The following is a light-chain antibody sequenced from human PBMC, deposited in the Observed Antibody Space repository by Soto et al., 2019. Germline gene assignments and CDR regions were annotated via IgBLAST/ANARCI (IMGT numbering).Light chain of an antibody. Sequence: EVVMTQSPLSLPVTLGQPASISCRSSQSLVHSDGNTYLNWFQQRPGQTPRRLISKVSNRDCVVQDRFSGSGSGPDFTLKISRVEGKDVVVYYWMQGTLWPLTFGQGSKVEIK. CDR1: QSLVHSDGNTY. CDR2: KVS. J-gene: IGKJ1*01. V-gene: IGKV2-30*02. CDR3: MQGTLWPLT.